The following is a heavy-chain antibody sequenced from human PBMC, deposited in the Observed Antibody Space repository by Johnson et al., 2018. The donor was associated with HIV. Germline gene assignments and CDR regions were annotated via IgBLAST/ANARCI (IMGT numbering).Heavy chain of an antibody. CDR1: GFTLSSYD. D-gene: IGHD4-17*01. Sequence: VQLVESGGGLVQPGGSLRLSCAASGFTLSSYDMHWVRQATGKGLEWVSEIDTAGDTYYPGSVKGRFTTSRENAKNSLYLQMNSLRAGDTAVYYCAKDNSYGDLRDAFDIWGQGTMVTVSS. J-gene: IGHJ3*02. CDR2: IDTAGDT. CDR3: AKDNSYGDLRDAFDI. V-gene: IGHV3-13*01.